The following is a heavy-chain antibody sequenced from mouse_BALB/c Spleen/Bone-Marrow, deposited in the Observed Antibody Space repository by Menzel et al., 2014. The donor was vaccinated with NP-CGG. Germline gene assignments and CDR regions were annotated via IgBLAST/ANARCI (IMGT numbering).Heavy chain of an antibody. CDR3: ARRRGYAYAMDY. CDR1: GFAFSGYD. J-gene: IGHJ4*01. CDR2: ISSGGSNT. Sequence: EVKLQESGGGLVKPGGSLKLSCAASGFAFSGYDMSWVRQTPEKRLEWVAYISSGGSNTYYPDTVKGRFTISRDNAKNTLYLQMNSLKSEDTAMYYCARRRGYAYAMDYWGQGTSVTVSS. D-gene: IGHD2-2*01. V-gene: IGHV5-12-1*01.